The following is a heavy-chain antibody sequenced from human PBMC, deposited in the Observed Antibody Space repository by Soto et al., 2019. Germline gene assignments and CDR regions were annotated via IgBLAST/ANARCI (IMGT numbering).Heavy chain of an antibody. J-gene: IGHJ4*02. D-gene: IGHD1-26*01. CDR3: ARMVVRLGGYYNLHFDY. Sequence: GASVKVSCKASGGTFSSYAISWVRQAPGQGLEWMGGIIPIFGTANYAQKFQGRVTITADESTSTAYMELSSLRSEDTAVYYCARMVVRLGGYYNLHFDYWGQGTLVTVSS. CDR1: GGTFSSYA. V-gene: IGHV1-69*13. CDR2: IIPIFGTA.